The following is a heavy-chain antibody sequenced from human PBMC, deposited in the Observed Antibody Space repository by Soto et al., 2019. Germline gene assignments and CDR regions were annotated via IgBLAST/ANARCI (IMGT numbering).Heavy chain of an antibody. D-gene: IGHD2-2*01. J-gene: IGHJ6*03. CDR2: IKQDGSEK. CDR1: GFTFSSYW. Sequence: GGSLRLSCAASGFTFSSYWMSWVRQAPGKGLEWVANIKQDGSEKYYVDSVKGRFTISRDNAKNSLYLQMNSLRAEDTAVYYCARNPTLDCSSTSCYVDYYYYYYMDVWGKGTTVTVSS. V-gene: IGHV3-7*01. CDR3: ARNPTLDCSSTSCYVDYYYYYYMDV.